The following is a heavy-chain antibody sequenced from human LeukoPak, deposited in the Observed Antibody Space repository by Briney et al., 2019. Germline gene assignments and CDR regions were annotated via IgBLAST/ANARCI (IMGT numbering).Heavy chain of an antibody. CDR3: ARLVGGSSWYGARYFDY. V-gene: IGHV5-51*01. CDR2: IYPGDSDT. D-gene: IGHD6-13*01. J-gene: IGHJ4*02. CDR1: GYSFTSYW. Sequence: GESLKISCKGSGYSFTSYWIGWVRQMPGKGLERMGIIYPGDSDTRYSPSFQGQVTISADKSISTAYLQWSSLKASDTAMYYCARLVGGSSWYGARYFDYWGQGTLVTVSS.